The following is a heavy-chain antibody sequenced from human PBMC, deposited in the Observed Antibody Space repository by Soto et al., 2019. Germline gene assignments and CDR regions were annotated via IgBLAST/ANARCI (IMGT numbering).Heavy chain of an antibody. D-gene: IGHD2-15*01. CDR1: GFTFSSYS. V-gene: IGHV3-21*01. CDR3: ARDKIRGYCSGGSCQYDAFAI. Sequence: GGSLRLSCAASGFTFSSYSMNWVRQAPGRGLEWVSSISSSSSYIYYADSVKGRFTISRDNAKNSLYLQMNSLRAEDTAVYYCARDKIRGYCSGGSCQYDAFAIRGQGTMVTVSS. CDR2: ISSSSSYI. J-gene: IGHJ3*02.